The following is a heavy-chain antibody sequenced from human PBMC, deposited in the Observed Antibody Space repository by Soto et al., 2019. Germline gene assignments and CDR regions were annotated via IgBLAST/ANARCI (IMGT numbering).Heavy chain of an antibody. CDR1: GGTFSNYA. V-gene: IGHV1-69*01. CDR2: IIPIFGTT. D-gene: IGHD3-22*01. J-gene: IGHJ4*02. Sequence: QVQLVQSGAEVKKPGSSVKVSCKTSGGTFSNYAISWVRQAPGQGLEWMGGIIPIFGTTNYAQKFQGRVTITADESTSTAPMQLSSLRYEDTAVYYCARVPLDSSGYPMYYFDYWGQGTLVTVSS. CDR3: ARVPLDSSGYPMYYFDY.